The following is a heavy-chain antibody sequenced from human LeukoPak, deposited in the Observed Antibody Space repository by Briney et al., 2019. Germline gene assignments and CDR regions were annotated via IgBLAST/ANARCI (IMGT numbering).Heavy chain of an antibody. CDR2: INWQGGDP. V-gene: IGHV3-43*01. CDR1: GFTFDDHT. Sequence: PGGSLRLSCTASGFTFDDHTMHWVRQTPGKGLEWVALINWQGGDPYYADSVKGRFTISRDNSKNTLYLQMNSLRAEDTAVYYCARGRRTGTAVAALDYWGQGTLVTVSS. J-gene: IGHJ4*02. CDR3: ARGRRTGTAVAALDY. D-gene: IGHD6-19*01.